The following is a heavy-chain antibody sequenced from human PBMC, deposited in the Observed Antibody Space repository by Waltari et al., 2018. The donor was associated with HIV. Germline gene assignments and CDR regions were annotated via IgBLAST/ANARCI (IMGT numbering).Heavy chain of an antibody. CDR1: GFSFGDFV. CDR2: IRSRTYGEAT. CDR3: TRSSKLDY. V-gene: IGHV3-49*03. Sequence: EVQLVEFGGGLVQPGRSLRLSCTGFGFSFGDFVLSWFRQASGRGLEWGGLIRSRTYGEATEYAASGKGRFTISRDDLKSVAYLQMNSLKTEDTAVYYCTRSSKLDYWGQGTLVTVSS. J-gene: IGHJ4*02. D-gene: IGHD4-4*01.